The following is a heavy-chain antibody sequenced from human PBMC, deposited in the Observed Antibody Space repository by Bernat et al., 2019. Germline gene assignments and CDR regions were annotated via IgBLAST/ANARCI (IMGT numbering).Heavy chain of an antibody. CDR1: GDSVSSNSAA. V-gene: IGHV6-1*01. Sequence: QVQLQQSGPGLVKPSQTLSLTCAISGDSVSSNSAAWNWIRQSPSRGLEWLGRTYYRSKWYNDYAVSVKSRITINPDTSKNQFSLQLYSVTPEDTAVYYCARVPLWFGEHDNWFDPWGQGTLVTVSS. J-gene: IGHJ5*02. CDR2: TYYRSKWYN. CDR3: ARVPLWFGEHDNWFDP. D-gene: IGHD3-10*01.